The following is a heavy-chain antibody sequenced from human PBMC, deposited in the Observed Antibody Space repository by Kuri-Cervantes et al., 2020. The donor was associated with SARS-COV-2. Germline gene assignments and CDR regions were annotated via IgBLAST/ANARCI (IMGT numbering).Heavy chain of an antibody. V-gene: IGHV3-48*04. D-gene: IGHD2-15*01. CDR2: INSGSTTK. Sequence: GGSLRLSCAASGFTFSAYSMNWVRQAPGKGLQWVSHINSGSTTKYFADSVKGRFTISRDNSKNSLYLQMNSLRTEDTALYYCAKDIAYYYYGMDVWGQGTTVTVSS. CDR1: GFTFSAYS. J-gene: IGHJ6*02. CDR3: AKDIAYYYYGMDV.